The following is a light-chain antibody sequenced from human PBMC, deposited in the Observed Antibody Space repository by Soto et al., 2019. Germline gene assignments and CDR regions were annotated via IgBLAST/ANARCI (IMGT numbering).Light chain of an antibody. V-gene: IGKV3-15*01. CDR1: QSVSSN. J-gene: IGKJ1*01. CDR2: VAS. CDR3: QQYDNWPPRWT. Sequence: EIVMTQSAATLSVSPGERATLSCGASQSVSSNVAWYQQKPGQPPRLLIYVASTRATGIPARFSGSGSGKEFTLNISSLQSEDFAVYYCQQYDNWPPRWTFGRGTKVDIK.